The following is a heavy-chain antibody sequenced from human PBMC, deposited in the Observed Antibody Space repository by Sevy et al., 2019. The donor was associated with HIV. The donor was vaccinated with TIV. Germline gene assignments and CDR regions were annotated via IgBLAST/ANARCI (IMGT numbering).Heavy chain of an antibody. V-gene: IGHV4-59*01. Sequence: SETLSLTCTVSGGSISSYYWSWIRQPPGKGLEWIGYIYYTGSTNYNPSLKSRFTISVDTSKNQFSLKLSSVTAADTAVYYCARELISGRYYGFDVWGQGTTVTVSS. CDR3: ARELISGRYYGFDV. CDR2: IYYTGST. J-gene: IGHJ6*02. CDR1: GGSISSYY. D-gene: IGHD6-19*01.